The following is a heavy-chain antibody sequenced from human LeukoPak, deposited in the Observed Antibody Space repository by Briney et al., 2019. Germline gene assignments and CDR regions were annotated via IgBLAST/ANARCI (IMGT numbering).Heavy chain of an antibody. CDR3: ARDYYDSSGYYHPQDNWFDP. CDR1: GGSISSGDYY. Sequence: SEALSLTCTVSGGSISSGDYYWSWVRQPPGKGLEWIEYIYYSGSTYYNPSLKSRLTISVDTSKNQFSLKLSSVTAADTAVYYCARDYYDSSGYYHPQDNWFDPWGQGTLVTVSS. V-gene: IGHV4-30-4*01. J-gene: IGHJ5*02. CDR2: IYYSGST. D-gene: IGHD3-22*01.